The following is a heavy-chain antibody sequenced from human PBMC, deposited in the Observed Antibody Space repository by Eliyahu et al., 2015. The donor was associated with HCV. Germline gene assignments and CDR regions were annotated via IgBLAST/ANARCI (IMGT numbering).Heavy chain of an antibody. V-gene: IGHV4-39*01. Sequence: QLQLQESGPGLVKPSETLSLTCTVSGDSIDSSSYYWGWIRQPPGKGLEGIGSMYYSGNTYHNPSLKSRVTISVDTSRNQFSLRLSSVTAADTAVYYCARHVSVVGQFWSGSYHFDSWGQGTLVTVFS. CDR1: GDSIDSSSYY. J-gene: IGHJ4*02. D-gene: IGHD3-3*01. CDR3: ARHVSVVGQFWSGSYHFDS. CDR2: MYYSGNT.